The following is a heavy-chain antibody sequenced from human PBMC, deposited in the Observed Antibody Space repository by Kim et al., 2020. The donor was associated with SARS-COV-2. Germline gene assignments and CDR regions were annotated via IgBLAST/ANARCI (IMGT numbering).Heavy chain of an antibody. CDR3: ARCIGWFGELNWYFDL. CDR2: INHSGST. CDR1: GGSFSGYY. J-gene: IGHJ2*01. D-gene: IGHD3-10*01. Sequence: SETLSLTCAVYGGSFSGYYWSWIRQPPGKGLEWIGEINHSGSTNYNPSLKSRVTISVDTSKNQFSLKLSSVTAADTAVYYCARCIGWFGELNWYFDLWGRGTLVTVSS. V-gene: IGHV4-34*01.